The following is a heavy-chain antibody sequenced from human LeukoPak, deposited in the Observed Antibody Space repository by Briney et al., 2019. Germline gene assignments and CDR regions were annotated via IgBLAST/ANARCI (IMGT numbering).Heavy chain of an antibody. J-gene: IGHJ4*02. Sequence: GGSLRLSCAASAFTVSSSYMSWVRQAPGKGLEWVSVIYSGGSTYYADSVKGRFTISRDHSKNTLFLQMNSLRAEDTAVYYCARNPSGEGDYWGQGTLVTVSS. V-gene: IGHV3-53*01. CDR2: IYSGGST. CDR3: ARNPSGEGDY. D-gene: IGHD1-26*01. CDR1: AFTVSSSY.